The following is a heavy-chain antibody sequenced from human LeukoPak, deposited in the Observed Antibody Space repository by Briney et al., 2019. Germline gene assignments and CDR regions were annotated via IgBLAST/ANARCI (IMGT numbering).Heavy chain of an antibody. CDR1: GYTFTSYG. CDR3: ARCRDGYNYFDY. D-gene: IGHD5-24*01. J-gene: IGHJ4*02. Sequence: ASVKVSCKASGYTFTSYGISWVRQAPGQGLEWMGWISAYNGNTNYAQKFQGRVTITTDESTSTAYMELSSLRSEDTAVYYCARCRDGYNYFDYWGQGTLVTVSS. V-gene: IGHV1-18*01. CDR2: ISAYNGNT.